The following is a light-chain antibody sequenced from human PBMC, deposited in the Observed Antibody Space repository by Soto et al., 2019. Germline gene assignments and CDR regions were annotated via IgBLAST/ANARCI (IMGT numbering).Light chain of an antibody. CDR1: QSVTNF. V-gene: IGKV3-11*01. J-gene: IGKJ1*01. CDR3: QQRYRWPET. CDR2: NAS. Sequence: EIVLTQSPGTLSLSPGERATLSCRASQSVTNFLAWYQQKPGQSPSLLIYNASHRATGIPARFSGSGSGTDFTLTISSLEPEDFAVYYCQQRYRWPETFGQGTKVGIK.